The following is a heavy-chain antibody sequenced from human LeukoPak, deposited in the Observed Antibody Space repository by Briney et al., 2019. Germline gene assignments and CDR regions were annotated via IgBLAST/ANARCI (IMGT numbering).Heavy chain of an antibody. CDR1: GFTFSSYS. CDR2: ITTSSSYI. D-gene: IGHD2-2*01. CDR3: ARGSTSWPYYFDY. J-gene: IGHJ4*02. Sequence: GGSLRLSCTASGFTFSSYSMDWVRQAPGKGLEWVSSITTSSSYIYYADSVKGRFTTSRDNAKNSLYLQMNSLRAEDTAVYYCARGSTSWPYYFDYWGQGTLVTVSS. V-gene: IGHV3-21*01.